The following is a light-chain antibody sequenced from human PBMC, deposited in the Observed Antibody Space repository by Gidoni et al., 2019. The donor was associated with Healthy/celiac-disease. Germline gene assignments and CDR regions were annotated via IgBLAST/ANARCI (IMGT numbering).Light chain of an antibody. Sequence: DLQMTQSPSSVSASVGDRVTITCRASQGISSWLAWYQQKPGKAPKLLIYATSSLQSGVPSRFSGSGSGTDFTLTIIGLQPEDFSTCYWQQANSCPGTFGQXTKVEIK. V-gene: IGKV1-12*01. CDR2: ATS. CDR3: QQANSCPGT. CDR1: QGISSW. J-gene: IGKJ1*01.